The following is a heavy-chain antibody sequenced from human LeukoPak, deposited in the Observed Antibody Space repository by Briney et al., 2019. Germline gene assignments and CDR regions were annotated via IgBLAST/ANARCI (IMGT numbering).Heavy chain of an antibody. J-gene: IGHJ5*02. D-gene: IGHD3-22*01. CDR2: INPSGGST. V-gene: IGHV1-46*01. CDR3: ARDSIDSSGYYYTYH. CDR1: GYTFTSYY. Sequence: ASVNVSFTASGYTFTSYYMHWVRQAPGQGLEWMGIINPSGGSTSYAQKFQGRVTMTRDTSTSTVYMELSSLRSEDTAVYYCARDSIDSSGYYYTYHWGQGTLVTVSS.